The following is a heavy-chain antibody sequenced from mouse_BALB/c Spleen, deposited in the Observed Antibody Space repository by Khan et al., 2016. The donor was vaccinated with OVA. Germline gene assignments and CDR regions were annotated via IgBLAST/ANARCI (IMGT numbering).Heavy chain of an antibody. D-gene: IGHD2-4*01. Sequence: VQLVESGPGLVQPSQSLSITCTVSGFSLTTYGVHWVRQSPGKGLEWLGVIWSGGSTDYNEAFISRLSISKDNSKSQVFFKMNSLQANDTAIYYCARNYDYDEGLAYWGQGTLVTVSA. CDR1: GFSLTTYG. J-gene: IGHJ3*01. CDR2: IWSGGST. CDR3: ARNYDYDEGLAY. V-gene: IGHV2-2*02.